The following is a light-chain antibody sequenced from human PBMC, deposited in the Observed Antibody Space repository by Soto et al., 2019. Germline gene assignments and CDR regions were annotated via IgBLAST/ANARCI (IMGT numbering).Light chain of an antibody. Sequence: EIVMTQSPATLSVSPGERATLSCRASQSINNNLAWYQQKPGQGPRLLIYGASSRATGIPARFSGSGSGTGFTLTISSRQSEDFAIYYCQQYNNWPLTFGGGTKVEIK. CDR2: GAS. CDR1: QSINNN. J-gene: IGKJ4*01. CDR3: QQYNNWPLT. V-gene: IGKV3-15*01.